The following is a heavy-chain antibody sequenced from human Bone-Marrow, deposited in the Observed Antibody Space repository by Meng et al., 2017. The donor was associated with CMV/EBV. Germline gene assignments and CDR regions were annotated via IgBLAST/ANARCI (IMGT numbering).Heavy chain of an antibody. CDR3: VKGGSTTSYYYGMDV. Sequence: GGSLRLSCAASGFAFSSYWMSWVRQAPGKGLEWVAVIWYDGSNKYYADSVKGRFTISRDNSRNTLYLQMNSLRVEDTAVYYCVKGGSTTSYYYGMDVWGQGTSVTVSS. V-gene: IGHV3-33*06. CDR2: IWYDGSNK. J-gene: IGHJ6*02. D-gene: IGHD2-2*01. CDR1: GFAFSSYW.